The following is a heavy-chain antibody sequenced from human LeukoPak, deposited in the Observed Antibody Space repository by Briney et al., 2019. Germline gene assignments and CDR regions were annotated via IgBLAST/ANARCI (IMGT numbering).Heavy chain of an antibody. V-gene: IGHV4-39*02. CDR3: ARGPFGGAYYYYYYYMDV. Sequence: SETLSLTCSVSGYSISDRTYYWVWIRQPPGNGLEWIGSIFHTGSTLYNPPLRSRVTMSVDTSKNQFSLQLSSVTAADTAVYYCARGPFGGAYYYYYYYMDVWGKGTTVTVSS. CDR2: IFHTGST. CDR1: GYSISDRTYY. D-gene: IGHD3-16*01. J-gene: IGHJ6*03.